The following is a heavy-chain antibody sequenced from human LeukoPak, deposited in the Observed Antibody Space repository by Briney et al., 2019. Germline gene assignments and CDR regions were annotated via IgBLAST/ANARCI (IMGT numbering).Heavy chain of an antibody. CDR2: VLHTGST. CDR3: ARGPAAVHP. V-gene: IGHV4-34*12. J-gene: IGHJ5*02. D-gene: IGHD6-13*01. CDR1: GYSLTNHY. Sequence: SETLSLTCAVHGYSLTNHYWIWIRQPPGKGLEWIAEVLHTGSTNCNPSFKSRVTVSVDTSKNQLFLNLTSVTAADTAVYYCARGPAAVHPWGRGILVTVSS.